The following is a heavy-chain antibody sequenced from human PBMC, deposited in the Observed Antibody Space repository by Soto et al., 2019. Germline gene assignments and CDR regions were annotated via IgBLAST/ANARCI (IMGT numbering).Heavy chain of an antibody. V-gene: IGHV1-8*02. CDR3: AGGPYCSSTSCYYYYYYMDV. CDR2: MNPNSGNT. CDR1: GYTFTSYD. J-gene: IGHJ6*03. D-gene: IGHD2-2*01. Sequence: ASVKVSCKASGYTFTSYDINWVRQATGQGLEWMGWMNPNSGNTGYAQEFQGRVTMTRNTSISTAYMELSSLRSDDTAVYYCAGGPYCSSTSCYYYYYYMDVWGKGTTVTVSS.